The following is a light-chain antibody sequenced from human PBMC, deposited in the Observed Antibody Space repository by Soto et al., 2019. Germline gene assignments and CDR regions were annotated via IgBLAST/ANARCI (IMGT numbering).Light chain of an antibody. CDR1: QSVSSSY. CDR3: HQYGSSPLT. J-gene: IGKJ4*01. CDR2: GAS. Sequence: EIVLTQSPGTLSLSPGERATLSCRASQSVSSSYLAWYQQKPGQAPRLLIYGASSRATGIPDGFSGSGSGTDFTLTISRLEPEDFAVYYCHQYGSSPLTFGGGTKVEIK. V-gene: IGKV3-20*01.